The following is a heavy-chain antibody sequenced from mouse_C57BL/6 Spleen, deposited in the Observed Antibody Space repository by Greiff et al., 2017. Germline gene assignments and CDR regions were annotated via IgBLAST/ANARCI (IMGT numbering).Heavy chain of an antibody. CDR1: GYTFTSYW. Sequence: QVQLQQPGAELVRPGTSVKLSCKASGYTFTSYWMHWVKQRPGQGLEWIGVIDPSDSYTNYNQKFKGKATLTVDTSSSTAYMQLSSLTSEDSAVYDCARAGTNFDYWGQGTTLTVSS. CDR3: ARAGTNFDY. V-gene: IGHV1-59*01. D-gene: IGHD3-3*01. J-gene: IGHJ2*01. CDR2: IDPSDSYT.